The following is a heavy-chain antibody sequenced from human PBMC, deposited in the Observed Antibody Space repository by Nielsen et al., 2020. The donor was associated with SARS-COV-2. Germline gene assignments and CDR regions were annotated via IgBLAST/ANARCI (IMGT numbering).Heavy chain of an antibody. CDR3: AKGAFRSIFGSLYYMDV. Sequence: GESLKISCAASGFTFNIYAMAWVRRAPGRGLQWVTGVSASGGSTYYTDSVKGRFSISRDNSKNTLYLQMNSLRAEDTAVYYCAKGAFRSIFGSLYYMDVWGKGTTVTVSS. J-gene: IGHJ6*03. CDR2: VSASGGST. D-gene: IGHD3-3*01. CDR1: GFTFNIYA. V-gene: IGHV3-23*01.